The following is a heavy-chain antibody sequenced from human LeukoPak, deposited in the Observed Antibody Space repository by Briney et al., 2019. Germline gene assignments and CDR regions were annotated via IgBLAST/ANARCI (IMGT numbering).Heavy chain of an antibody. D-gene: IGHD2/OR15-2a*01. CDR2: ISYDGSNK. CDR1: GFSFSDYA. J-gene: IGHJ4*02. CDR3: ARGPNSNWSGLDF. V-gene: IGHV3-30*04. Sequence: PGRSLRLSCAASGFSFSDYAMHWVRQAPGKGLEWVAVISYDGSNKYYADSVKGRFTVSRDNAKNTLYLQVNNLRAEDTAVYYCARGPNSNWSGLDFWGQGTLLTVSS.